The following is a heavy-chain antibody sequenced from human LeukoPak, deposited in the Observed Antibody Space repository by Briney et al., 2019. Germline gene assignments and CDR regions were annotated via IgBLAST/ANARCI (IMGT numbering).Heavy chain of an antibody. J-gene: IGHJ4*02. D-gene: IGHD2-2*01. Sequence: GESLKVSFKASGYTFTDYYIHWVRQAPGQRLEWMGWIYLNNGDTRSAEKFQGRVTMTSDTSISTAYMELSSLTSDDMAVYYCARDSPAAMLDIDYWGQGTLVTVSS. CDR3: ARDSPAAMLDIDY. CDR1: GYTFTDYY. CDR2: IYLNNGDT. V-gene: IGHV1-2*02.